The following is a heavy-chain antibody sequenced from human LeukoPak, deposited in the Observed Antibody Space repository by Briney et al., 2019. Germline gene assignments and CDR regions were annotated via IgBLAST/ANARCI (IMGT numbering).Heavy chain of an antibody. CDR3: ARVAYRYVINDWSRTGLGAYPTKYYDHMDV. J-gene: IGHJ6*03. Sequence: SETLSLTCAVYGGSFSDYYWSWIRQPPGKGLEWIGEIDPSGSTNYSPSLKSRVTISVDTSKNQFSLKLSSVAAADTAVYFCARVAYRYVINDWSRTGLGAYPTKYYDHMDVWDKGTTVTVSS. CDR2: IDPSGST. CDR1: GGSFSDYY. V-gene: IGHV4-34*01. D-gene: IGHD5-18*01.